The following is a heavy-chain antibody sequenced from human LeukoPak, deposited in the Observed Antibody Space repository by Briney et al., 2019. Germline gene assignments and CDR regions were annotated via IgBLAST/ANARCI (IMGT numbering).Heavy chain of an antibody. CDR1: GYSFTSYW. CDR3: ARHSYYDKLGLCDN. D-gene: IGHD3-22*01. Sequence: GESLKISCKGSGYSFTSYWIGWVGQMPGKGLEWMGIIYPGDSDTRYSPSLQGQVTISADKSISTAYLQWSSLKASDTAMYYCARHSYYDKLGLCDNWGQGTLVTVSS. CDR2: IYPGDSDT. V-gene: IGHV5-51*01. J-gene: IGHJ4*02.